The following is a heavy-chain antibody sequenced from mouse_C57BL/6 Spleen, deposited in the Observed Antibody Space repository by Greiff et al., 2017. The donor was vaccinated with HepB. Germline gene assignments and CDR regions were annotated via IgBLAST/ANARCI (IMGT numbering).Heavy chain of an antibody. CDR2: IDPSDSYT. D-gene: IGHD1-1*01. CDR3: ARYYSAGGYAMDY. V-gene: IGHV1-50*01. CDR1: GYTFTSYW. J-gene: IGHJ4*01. Sequence: VQLQQPGAELVKPGASVKLSCKASGYTFTSYWMQWVKQRPGQGLEWIGEIDPSDSYTNYNQKFKGKATLTVDTSSSTAYMQLSSLTSEDSAVYYCARYYSAGGYAMDYWGQGTSVTVSS.